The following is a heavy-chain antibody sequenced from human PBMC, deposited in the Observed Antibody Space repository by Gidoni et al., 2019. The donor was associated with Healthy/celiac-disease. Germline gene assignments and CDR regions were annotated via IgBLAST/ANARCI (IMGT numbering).Heavy chain of an antibody. Sequence: EVQLLESGGGLVQPGGSLRLSCAASGFTFSSYAMSWVRQAPGKGLEWVSASSGSGGSTYYADSVKGRFTISRDNSKNTLDLQMNSLRAEDTAVYYCAKGPGELLTFDYWGQGTLVTVSS. CDR1: GFTFSSYA. V-gene: IGHV3-23*01. J-gene: IGHJ4*02. CDR2: SSGSGGST. D-gene: IGHD1-26*01. CDR3: AKGPGELLTFDY.